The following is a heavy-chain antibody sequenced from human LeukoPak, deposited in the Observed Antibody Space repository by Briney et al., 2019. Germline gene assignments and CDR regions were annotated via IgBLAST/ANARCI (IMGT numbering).Heavy chain of an antibody. CDR1: GGSISSGGYS. V-gene: IGHV4-30-2*01. CDR3: ARGAFQFDP. CDR2: IYHSGST. J-gene: IGHJ5*02. Sequence: SETLSLTCAVPGGSISSGGYSWSWIRQPPGKGLEWIGYIYHSGSTYYNPSLKSRVTISVDRSKNQFSLKLSSVTAADTAVYYCARGAFQFDPWGQGTLVTVSS. D-gene: IGHD3-16*01.